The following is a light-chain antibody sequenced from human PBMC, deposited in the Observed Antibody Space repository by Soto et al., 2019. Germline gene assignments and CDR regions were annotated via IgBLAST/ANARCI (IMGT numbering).Light chain of an antibody. CDR1: QSVSSSY. V-gene: IGKV3-20*01. CDR2: GAS. CDR3: QQDASSPSIS. J-gene: IGKJ5*01. Sequence: IVLRLSAGTRSLSRKERATVSCRAIQSVSSSYLAWYQQKPGQAPRLLIYGASSRATGIPDRFSGSGSGTDFTHTISRFEPEDLAVYYCQQDASSPSISFAQGTRLENK.